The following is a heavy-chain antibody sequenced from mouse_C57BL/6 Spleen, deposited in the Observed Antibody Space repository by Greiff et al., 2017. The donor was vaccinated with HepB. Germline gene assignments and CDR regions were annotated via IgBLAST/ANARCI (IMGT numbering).Heavy chain of an antibody. CDR2: IDPSDSYT. Sequence: QVQLQQSGAELVKPGASVKLSCKASGYTFTSYWMQWVKQRPGQGLEWIGEIDPSDSYTNYNQKFKGKATLTVDTSSSTAYMQLSSLTSEDSAVYYCARYPYFDYWGQGTTLTVSS. V-gene: IGHV1-50*01. CDR1: GYTFTSYW. J-gene: IGHJ2*01. CDR3: ARYPYFDY.